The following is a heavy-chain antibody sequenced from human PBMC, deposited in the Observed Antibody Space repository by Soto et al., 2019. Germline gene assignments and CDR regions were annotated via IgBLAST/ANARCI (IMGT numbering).Heavy chain of an antibody. CDR2: IYWNDDK. CDR3: ARDYYDSSTYDPPDAFDI. V-gene: IGHV2-5*01. J-gene: IGHJ3*02. D-gene: IGHD3-22*01. CDR1: GFSLTTSDMG. Sequence: SGPTLVNPTQTLTLTCTFSGFSLTTSDMGVGWIRQSPGQALEWLALIYWNDDKRYSPSLKSRLTITKDTSKNQVVLTMTNMDPVDTATYYCARDYYDSSTYDPPDAFDIWGQGTLGTASS.